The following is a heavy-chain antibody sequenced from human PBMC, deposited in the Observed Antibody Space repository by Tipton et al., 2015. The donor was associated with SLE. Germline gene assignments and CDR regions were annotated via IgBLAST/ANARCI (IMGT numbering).Heavy chain of an antibody. CDR1: GFTFRSAA. D-gene: IGHD2-2*01. J-gene: IGHJ4*02. Sequence: SLRLSCAASGFTFRSAAMHWVRQAPGKGLEWVSLISYDGTKTYYADSVKGRFTISRDNSKNTLYLQMNSLRAEDTAIYYCARDGFIVVVPAFDYWGQGTLVTVSS. CDR3: ARDGFIVVVPAFDY. CDR2: ISYDGTKT. V-gene: IGHV3-30*04.